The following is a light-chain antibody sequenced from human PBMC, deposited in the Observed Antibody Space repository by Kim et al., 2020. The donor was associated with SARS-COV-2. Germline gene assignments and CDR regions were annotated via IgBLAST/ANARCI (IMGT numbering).Light chain of an antibody. Sequence: DLQMTQSPSSLSASVGDRVTLTCRASQDITYYLAWYQQKPGKVPQLLIYGASTLQSGVPSRFSGSGSGTEFTLTINSLQPADVATHYCQKYNSAPLTFGGGTKVDIK. CDR3: QKYNSAPLT. CDR1: QDITYY. V-gene: IGKV1-27*01. CDR2: GAS. J-gene: IGKJ4*01.